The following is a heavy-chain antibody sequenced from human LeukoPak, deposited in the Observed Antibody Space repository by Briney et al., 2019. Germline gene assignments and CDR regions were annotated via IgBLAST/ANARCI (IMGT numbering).Heavy chain of an antibody. J-gene: IGHJ6*03. CDR2: INSDGSST. V-gene: IGHV3-74*01. Sequence: PGGSLRPSCAATGFTFSSYWMHWVRQAPGKGLEWVSRINSDGSSTEYADAVKGRFTISRDNTKNTLSLQMNSLRAEDTAIYYCARDGNAECYRWCHYYYMDVWGKGTTVTVSS. CDR3: ARDGNAECYRWCHYYYMDV. D-gene: IGHD2-8*01. CDR1: GFTFSSYW.